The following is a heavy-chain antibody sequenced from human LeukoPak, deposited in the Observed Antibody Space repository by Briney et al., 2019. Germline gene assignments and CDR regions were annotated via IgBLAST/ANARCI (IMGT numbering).Heavy chain of an antibody. V-gene: IGHV3-30*18. Sequence: GGSLRLSCEASGFTFDDYAMHWVRQAPGKGLEWVAVISYDGSNKYYADSVRGRFTISRDNSKNTLYLQMNSLRAEDTAVYYCAKDAARMYSSGWYYFDYWGQGTLVTVSS. CDR2: ISYDGSNK. J-gene: IGHJ4*02. CDR1: GFTFDDYA. CDR3: AKDAARMYSSGWYYFDY. D-gene: IGHD6-19*01.